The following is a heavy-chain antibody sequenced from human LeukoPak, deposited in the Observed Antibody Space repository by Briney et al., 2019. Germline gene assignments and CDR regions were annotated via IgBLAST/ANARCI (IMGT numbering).Heavy chain of an antibody. CDR1: GYTFTSYG. D-gene: IGHD6-19*01. CDR3: ARESSRIAVAGKNQYYYYYGMDV. CDR2: ISAYNGNT. J-gene: IGHJ6*02. V-gene: IGHV1-18*01. Sequence: ASVKVSCKASGYTFTSYGISWVRQAPGQGLEWMGWISAYNGNTNYAQKLQGRVTMTTDTSTSTAYMELRSLRPDDTAVYYCARESSRIAVAGKNQYYYYYGMDVWGQGTTVTVSS.